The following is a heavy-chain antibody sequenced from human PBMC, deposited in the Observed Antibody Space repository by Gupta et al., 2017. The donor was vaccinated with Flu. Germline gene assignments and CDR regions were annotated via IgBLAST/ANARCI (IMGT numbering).Heavy chain of an antibody. V-gene: IGHV4-34*01. CDR2: INHSGST. CDR1: Y. CDR3: ARGLPYSSSPNYKNWFDP. J-gene: IGHJ5*02. D-gene: IGHD6-13*01. Sequence: YWSWIRQPPGKGLEWIGEINHSGSTNYNPSLKSRVTISVDTSKNQFSLKLSSVTAADTAVYYCARGLPYSSSPNYKNWFDPWGQGTLVTVSS.